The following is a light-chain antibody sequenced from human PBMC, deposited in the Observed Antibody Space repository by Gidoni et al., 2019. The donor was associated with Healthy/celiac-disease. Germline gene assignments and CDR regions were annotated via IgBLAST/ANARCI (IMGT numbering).Light chain of an antibody. CDR2: GAS. CDR3: QQYNNWPPWT. CDR1: QSVSSN. V-gene: IGKV3-15*01. Sequence: EIVMTHSPATLSVSPGERATLSCRASQSVSSNLAWYQQKPGQAPRLLIYGASTRATCIPARFSGSGSGTEFTLTISSLQSEDVAVYYCQQYNNWPPWTFGQGTKVEIK. J-gene: IGKJ1*01.